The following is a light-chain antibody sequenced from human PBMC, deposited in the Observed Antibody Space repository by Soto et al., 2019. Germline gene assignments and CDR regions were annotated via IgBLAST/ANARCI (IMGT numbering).Light chain of an antibody. CDR2: DAS. CDR3: QQYNNWPPWP. V-gene: IGKV3-15*01. J-gene: IGKJ1*01. CDR1: QSVSNN. Sequence: ILMTQSPATLSVSPGERPTLSCRASQSVSNNLAWYQQKPGQAPSLLIYDASTRATGIPARFSGSVSGTEFTLTISGLQSEDFAVYYCQQYNNWPPWPFGQGTKVEIK.